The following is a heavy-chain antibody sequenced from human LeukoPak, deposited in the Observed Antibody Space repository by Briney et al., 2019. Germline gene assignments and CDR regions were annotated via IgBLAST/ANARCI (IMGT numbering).Heavy chain of an antibody. CDR3: ARVPGSGAYYFVY. J-gene: IGHJ4*02. Sequence: SQTLSLTCAVYGGSFSGYYWSWIRQPPGKGLEWIGEINHSGSTNYNPSLKSRVTISVDTSKNQFSLKLSSVTAADTAVYCCARVPGSGAYYFVYRRQGTLVTVSS. D-gene: IGHD3-10*01. CDR2: INHSGST. V-gene: IGHV4-34*01. CDR1: GGSFSGYY.